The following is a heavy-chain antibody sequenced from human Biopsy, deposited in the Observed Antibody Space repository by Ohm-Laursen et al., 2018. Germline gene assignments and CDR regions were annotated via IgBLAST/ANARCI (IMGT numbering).Heavy chain of an antibody. CDR3: AADINVWNVNY. V-gene: IGHV1-24*01. D-gene: IGHD1-1*01. Sequence: GSSVKVSCKVSGYTLTELSMHWVRQAPGKGLEWMGGFAPENGKTVYAQNFQARVSMTEDTSTDTAYMELRSLRSEDTALYYCAADINVWNVNYWGQGTQVTVSS. CDR1: GYTLTELS. J-gene: IGHJ4*02. CDR2: FAPENGKT.